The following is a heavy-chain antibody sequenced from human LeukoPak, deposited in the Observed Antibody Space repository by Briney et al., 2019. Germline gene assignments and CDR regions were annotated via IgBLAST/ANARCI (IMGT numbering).Heavy chain of an antibody. Sequence: SSETLSLTCAVYGGSFSGYYWSWIRQPPGKGLEWIGEINHSGSTNYNPSLKSRVTVSVDTSKNQFSLKLSSVTAADTAMYYCARVKDPGGYYYYYYMDVWGKGTTVTASS. D-gene: IGHD3-16*01. J-gene: IGHJ6*03. CDR1: GGSFSGYY. CDR3: ARVKDPGGYYYYYYMDV. CDR2: INHSGST. V-gene: IGHV4-34*01.